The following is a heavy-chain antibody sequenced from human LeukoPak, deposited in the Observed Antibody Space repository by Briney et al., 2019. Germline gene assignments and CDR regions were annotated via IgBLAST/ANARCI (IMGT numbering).Heavy chain of an antibody. CDR2: IGGHNGDT. J-gene: IGHJ4*02. Sequence: GGSLRLSCAASGFTFSGYAMSWVRQAPGKGLEWVSTIGGHNGDTYYADSVKGRLTISRDNSKSTLFLQMNSLRAEDTAVYYCAKEGTTSYYGSPFDYWGQGTLVTVSS. CDR1: GFTFSGYA. CDR3: AKEGTTSYYGSPFDY. V-gene: IGHV3-23*01. D-gene: IGHD3-22*01.